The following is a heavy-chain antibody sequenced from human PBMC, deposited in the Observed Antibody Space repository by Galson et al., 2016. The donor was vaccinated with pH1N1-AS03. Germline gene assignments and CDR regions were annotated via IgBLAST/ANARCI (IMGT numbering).Heavy chain of an antibody. Sequence: QSGAEVTKPGESLKISCKTSGSIFTSYRVAWVRHMPGKGLEWMGIIYPGDSDTRYSPSFQGQVTISADRSINTAYLQWSSLMASDTAIYYCARQVRDGYNDYFDYWGQGALVVVST. CDR1: GSIFTSYR. V-gene: IGHV5-51*01. J-gene: IGHJ4*02. D-gene: IGHD5-24*01. CDR2: IYPGDSDT. CDR3: ARQVRDGYNDYFDY.